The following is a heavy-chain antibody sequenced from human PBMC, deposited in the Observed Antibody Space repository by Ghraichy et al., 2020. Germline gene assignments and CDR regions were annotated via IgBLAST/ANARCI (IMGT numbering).Heavy chain of an antibody. CDR2: IDSGGST. V-gene: IGHV3-53*01. Sequence: GESLNISCAASGFIVNSNYMSWVRQAPGKGLEWVSGIDSGGSTYYADSVKGRFTISRDNSKNTLHLQMNSLRAEDTDVYYCARSAALWFRANYYYMDVWGKGTTVTVSS. CDR3: ARSAALWFRANYYYMDV. CDR1: GFIVNSNY. D-gene: IGHD3-10*01. J-gene: IGHJ6*03.